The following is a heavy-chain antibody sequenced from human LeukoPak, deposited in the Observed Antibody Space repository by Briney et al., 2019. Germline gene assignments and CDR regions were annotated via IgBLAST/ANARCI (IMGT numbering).Heavy chain of an antibody. CDR2: ISGSGGST. J-gene: IGHJ3*02. Sequence: GGSLRLSCAASGFTFSSYAMSWVRQAPGKGLEWVSAISGSGGSTYYADSVKGRFTISRDNAKNSLYLQMNSLRAEDTAVYYCARASLYYDSSGYYPRDAFDIWGQGTMVTVSS. CDR1: GFTFSSYA. CDR3: ARASLYYDSSGYYPRDAFDI. D-gene: IGHD3-22*01. V-gene: IGHV3-23*01.